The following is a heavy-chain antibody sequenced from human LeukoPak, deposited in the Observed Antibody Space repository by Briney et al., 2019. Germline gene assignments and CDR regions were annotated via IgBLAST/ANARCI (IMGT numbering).Heavy chain of an antibody. J-gene: IGHJ4*03. D-gene: IGHD3-16*02. V-gene: IGHV3-23*01. CDR3: AKSLGELSSSDY. Sequence: GGSLRLSCAASGFTFITYGMSWVRQAPGKGLEWVSGVSGTGGDPYYADSVKGRFTISRDNSKSTLFLQMNSLRAEDTAVYYCAKSLGELSSSDYWGQGTTVTVSS. CDR2: VSGTGGDP. CDR1: GFTFITYG.